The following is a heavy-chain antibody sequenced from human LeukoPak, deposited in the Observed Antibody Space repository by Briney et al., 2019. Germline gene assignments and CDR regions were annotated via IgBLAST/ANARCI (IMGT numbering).Heavy chain of an antibody. V-gene: IGHV3-9*01. CDR1: GFTFDDYA. J-gene: IGHJ4*02. CDR2: ISWNSGSI. Sequence: PGGSLRLSCAASGFTFDDYAMHWVRQAPGKGLEWVSGISWNSGSIGYADSVKGRFTISRDNAKNSLYLQMNSLRAEDTAVYYCARGGSSWYLRGYFDYWGQGTLVTVSS. D-gene: IGHD6-13*01. CDR3: ARGGSSWYLRGYFDY.